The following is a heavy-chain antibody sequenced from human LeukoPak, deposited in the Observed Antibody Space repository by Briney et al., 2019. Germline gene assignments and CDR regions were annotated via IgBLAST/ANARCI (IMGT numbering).Heavy chain of an antibody. V-gene: IGHV3-7*03. J-gene: IGHJ4*02. CDR2: IKNDGSES. D-gene: IGHD6-19*01. Sequence: GGSLRLSCAVSGFNFRDHWMDWVRQAPGKGLEWVGHIKNDGSESYYVDSLKGRFSISRDNTNNALYLQLNSLRVEDTAVYYCAKNNGWFHLAQWGQGTLVTVSS. CDR1: GFNFRDHW. CDR3: AKNNGWFHLAQ.